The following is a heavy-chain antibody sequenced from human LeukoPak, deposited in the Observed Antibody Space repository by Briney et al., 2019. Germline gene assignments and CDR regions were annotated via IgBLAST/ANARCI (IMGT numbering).Heavy chain of an antibody. CDR3: ARDRGDFDY. CDR1: GFTFSTYW. V-gene: IGHV3-7*04. J-gene: IGHJ4*02. CDR2: LSQDGSEK. Sequence: GGSLRLSCAASGFTFSTYWMTWVRQAPGKGLEWVANLSQDGSEKYYVDSVKGRFTISRDNAKNSLYLQINSLRGEDTAVYYCARDRGDFDYWGQGTLVTVSS. D-gene: IGHD3-10*01.